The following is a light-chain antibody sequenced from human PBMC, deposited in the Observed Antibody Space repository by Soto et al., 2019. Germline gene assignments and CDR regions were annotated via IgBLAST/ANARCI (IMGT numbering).Light chain of an antibody. CDR2: EVT. CDR1: SSDVGTYNS. V-gene: IGLV2-8*01. Sequence: QSALTQPPSASGSPGQSVTISCTGTSSDVGTYNSVSWYQQHPGKAPKLMMYEVTKRPAGVPDRFSGSKSGNTASLTVSRLQAEDEADYYCSSYAGTHIVFGIGTKLTVL. CDR3: SSYAGTHIV. J-gene: IGLJ1*01.